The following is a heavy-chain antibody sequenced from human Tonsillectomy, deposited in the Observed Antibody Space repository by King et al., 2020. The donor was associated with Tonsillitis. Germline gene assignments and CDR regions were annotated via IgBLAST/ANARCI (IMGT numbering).Heavy chain of an antibody. CDR3: TTDRCSGGSCSTETLYDYYGMDV. V-gene: IGHV3-15*01. J-gene: IGHJ6*02. CDR1: GFTFSNAW. CDR2: IKSKTDGGTT. D-gene: IGHD2-15*01. Sequence: EVQLVESGGGLVKPGGSLRLSCAASGFTFSNAWMSWVRQAPGKGLEWVGRIKSKTDGGTTDYAAPVKGRFTISRDDSKNTLYLQMNSLKTEDTAVYYCTTDRCSGGSCSTETLYDYYGMDVWGQGTTVTVSS.